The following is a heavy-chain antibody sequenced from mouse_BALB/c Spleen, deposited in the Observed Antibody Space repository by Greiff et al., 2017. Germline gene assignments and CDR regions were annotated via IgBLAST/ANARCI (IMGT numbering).Heavy chain of an antibody. V-gene: IGHV5-9-3*01. D-gene: IGHD1-1*01. CDR3: ARQGETTVALDY. CDR1: GFTFSSYA. J-gene: IGHJ2*01. Sequence: EVKLMESGGGLVKPGGSLKLSCAASGFTFSSYAMSWVRQTPEKRLEWVATISSGGSYTYYPDSVKGRFTISRDNAKNTLYLQMSSLRSEDTAMYYCARQGETTVALDYWGQGTTLTVSS. CDR2: ISSGGSYT.